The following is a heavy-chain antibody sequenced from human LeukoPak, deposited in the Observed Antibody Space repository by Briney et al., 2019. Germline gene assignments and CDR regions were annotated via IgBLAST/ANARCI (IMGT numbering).Heavy chain of an antibody. V-gene: IGHV4-39*07. D-gene: IGHD5-18*01. CDR2: IYYSGST. J-gene: IGHJ4*02. CDR1: GGSISSSSYY. CDR3: ARVSYGYSYGYTFDY. Sequence: SETLSLTCTVSGGSISSSSYYWGWIRQPPGKGLEWIGSIYYSGSTYYNPSLKSRVTISVDTSKNQFSLKLSSVTAADTAVYYCARVSYGYSYGYTFDYWGQGTLVTVSS.